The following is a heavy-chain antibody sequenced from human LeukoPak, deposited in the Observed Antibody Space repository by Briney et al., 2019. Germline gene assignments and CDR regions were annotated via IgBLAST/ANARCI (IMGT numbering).Heavy chain of an antibody. D-gene: IGHD6-13*01. Sequence: GSLRLSCAASGFTFSSYWMSWVRQAPGKGLEWIGNIYYRGSTYFNPSLKSRVTMSVDTSKIQFSLRLSSVTAADTARYFCARLSTPGSSWFGGNFDYWGQGTLVTVSS. V-gene: IGHV4-59*04. CDR2: IYYRGST. CDR1: GFTFSSYW. J-gene: IGHJ4*02. CDR3: ARLSTPGSSWFGGNFDY.